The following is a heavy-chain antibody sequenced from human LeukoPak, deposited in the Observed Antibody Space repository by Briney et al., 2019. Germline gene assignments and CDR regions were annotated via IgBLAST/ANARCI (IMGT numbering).Heavy chain of an antibody. D-gene: IGHD3-9*01. CDR3: ARELLYYDILTGYSKAHAFDI. CDR2: IYHSGST. J-gene: IGHJ3*02. Sequence: SETLSLTCAVSGGSISSGGYSWSWIRQPPGKGLEWIGYIYHSGSTYYNPSLKSRVTISVDRSKNQFSLKLSSVTAADTAVYYCARELLYYDILTGYSKAHAFDIWGQGTMVTVSS. V-gene: IGHV4-30-2*01. CDR1: GGSISSGGYS.